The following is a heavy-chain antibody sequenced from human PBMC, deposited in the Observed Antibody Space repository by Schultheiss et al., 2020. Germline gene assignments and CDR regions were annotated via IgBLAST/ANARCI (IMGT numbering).Heavy chain of an antibody. Sequence: ASVKVSCKASGYTFTSYYMHWVRQAPGQGLEWMAWINPNGGDTHYAQKFQGRVTMTRDTSITTAYMELSRLRSDDTAIYYCALGRGTPFRWFDPWGQGTRVTVSS. CDR3: ALGRGTPFRWFDP. J-gene: IGHJ5*02. D-gene: IGHD2-15*01. V-gene: IGHV1-2*02. CDR1: GYTFTSYY. CDR2: INPNGGDT.